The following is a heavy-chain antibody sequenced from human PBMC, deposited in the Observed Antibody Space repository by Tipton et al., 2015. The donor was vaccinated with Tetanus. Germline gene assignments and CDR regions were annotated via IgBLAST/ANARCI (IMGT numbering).Heavy chain of an antibody. CDR1: GVTVSGNY. J-gene: IGHJ4*02. D-gene: IGHD4-17*01. CDR2: ISTTSNTI. CDR3: ASSTVTR. V-gene: IGHV3-11*04. Sequence: SGVTVSGNYMSWVRQAPGKGLEWVSYISTTSNTIYYADSVRGRFTISRDNAKNFLYLQMSSLRREDTAVYYCASSTVTRWGPGTLVTVSS.